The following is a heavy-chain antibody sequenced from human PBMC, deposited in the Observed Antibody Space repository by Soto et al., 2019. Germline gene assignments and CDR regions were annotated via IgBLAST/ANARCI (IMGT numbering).Heavy chain of an antibody. V-gene: IGHV1-18*01. J-gene: IGHJ4*02. CDR2: ISAYNGNT. Sequence: GASVKVSCKASGYTFTSYGISWVRQAPGQGLEWMGWISAYNGNTNYAQKLQGRVTMTTDTSTSTAYMELRSLRSDDTAVCYCARDFYSGVTPLAFEYWGQGTLVTVSS. CDR3: ARDFYSGVTPLAFEY. CDR1: GYTFTSYG. D-gene: IGHD2-8*01.